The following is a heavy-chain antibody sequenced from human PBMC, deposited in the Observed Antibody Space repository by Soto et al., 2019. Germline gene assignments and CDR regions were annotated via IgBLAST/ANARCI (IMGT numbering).Heavy chain of an antibody. CDR3: AKDSGSSGYDAFDI. V-gene: IGHV3-30*18. Sequence: PGGSLRLSCAASGFTFSSYGMHWVRQAPGKGLEWVAVISYDGSNKYYADSVKGRFTISRDNSKNTLYLQMNSLRAEDTAVYYCAKDSGSSGYDAFDIWGQGTMVTVSS. CDR2: ISYDGSNK. D-gene: IGHD6-13*01. J-gene: IGHJ3*02. CDR1: GFTFSSYG.